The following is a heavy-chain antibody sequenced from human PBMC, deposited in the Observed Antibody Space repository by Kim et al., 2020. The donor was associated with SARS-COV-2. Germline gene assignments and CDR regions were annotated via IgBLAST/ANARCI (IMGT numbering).Heavy chain of an antibody. CDR3: AREMDTAMDAGVSAFDI. CDR1: GFTFSSYA. Sequence: GGSLRLSCAASGFTFSSYAMHWVRQAPGKGLEWVAVISYDGSNKYYADSVKGRFTISRDNSKNTLYLQMNSLRAEDTAVYYCAREMDTAMDAGVSAFDIWGQGTMVTVSS. V-gene: IGHV3-30-3*01. D-gene: IGHD5-18*01. J-gene: IGHJ3*02. CDR2: ISYDGSNK.